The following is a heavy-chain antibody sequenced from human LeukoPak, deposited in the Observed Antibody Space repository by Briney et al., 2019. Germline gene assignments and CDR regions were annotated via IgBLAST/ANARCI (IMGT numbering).Heavy chain of an antibody. CDR1: GGSFSGYY. CDR3: ARLIVGATDFDY. CDR2: INHSGST. J-gene: IGHJ4*02. Sequence: SGTLSLTCAVYGGSFSGYYWRWIRQPPGKGLEWIGEINHSGSTSYNPSLKSRVTISVDTSKNQFSLKLSSVTAADTAVYYCARLIVGATDFDYWGQGTLVTVSS. D-gene: IGHD1-26*01. V-gene: IGHV4-34*01.